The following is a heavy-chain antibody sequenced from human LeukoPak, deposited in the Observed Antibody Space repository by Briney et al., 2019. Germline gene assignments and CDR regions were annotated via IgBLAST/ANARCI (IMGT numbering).Heavy chain of an antibody. Sequence: SETLSLTCAVYGGAFSGYYWSWIRQPPGKGLEWIGEINHSGSTNYNPSLKSRVTISVDTSKNQFSLKLSSVTAADTAVYYCARGALGTPAANYFDYWGQGTLVTVSS. J-gene: IGHJ4*02. V-gene: IGHV4-34*01. CDR2: INHSGST. CDR1: GGAFSGYY. CDR3: ARGALGTPAANYFDY. D-gene: IGHD2-2*01.